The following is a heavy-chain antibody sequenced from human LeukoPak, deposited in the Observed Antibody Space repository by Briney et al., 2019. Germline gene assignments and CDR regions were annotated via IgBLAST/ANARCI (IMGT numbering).Heavy chain of an antibody. D-gene: IGHD4-11*01. Sequence: SETLSLTCTVSGGSVSSGSYYWSWIRQPPGKGLEWIGYIYYSGSTNYNPSLKSRVTISVDTSKNQFSLKLSSVTAADTAVYYCARAVIYSNYGYYYYYGMDVWGQGTTVTVSS. CDR1: GGSVSSGSYY. V-gene: IGHV4-61*01. CDR3: ARAVIYSNYGYYYYYGMDV. J-gene: IGHJ6*02. CDR2: IYYSGST.